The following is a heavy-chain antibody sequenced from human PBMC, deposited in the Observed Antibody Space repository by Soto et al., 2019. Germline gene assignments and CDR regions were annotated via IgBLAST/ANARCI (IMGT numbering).Heavy chain of an antibody. CDR1: GFTFSNAW. V-gene: IGHV3-15*01. J-gene: IGHJ4*02. CDR2: IKSKTDGGTT. CDR3: TTDPPQYSSSWYYFDY. D-gene: IGHD6-13*01. Sequence: GGSLRLSCAASGFTFSNAWMSWVRQAPGKGLEWVGRIKSKTDGGTTDYAAPVKGRFTISRDDSKNTLYLQMNSLKTEDTVVYYCTTDPPQYSSSWYYFDYWGQGTLVTVSS.